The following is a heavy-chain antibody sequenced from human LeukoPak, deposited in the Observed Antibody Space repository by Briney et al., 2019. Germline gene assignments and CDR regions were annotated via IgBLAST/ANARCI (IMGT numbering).Heavy chain of an antibody. CDR3: ARASWVSSAEAFW. Sequence: GGSLTLSCAASGLSFSSFAMSWVRQAPARGLEWLSSMKGSGETFYADSVRGRFTLSRDDSRNTVYLQLNNLRVEDAAVYYCARASWVSSAEAFWGGQGTVVTVSA. V-gene: IGHV3-23*01. CDR2: MKGSGET. CDR1: GLSFSSFA. J-gene: IGHJ4*02. D-gene: IGHD3-16*01.